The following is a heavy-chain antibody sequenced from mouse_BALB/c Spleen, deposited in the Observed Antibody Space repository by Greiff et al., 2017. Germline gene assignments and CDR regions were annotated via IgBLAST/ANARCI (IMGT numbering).Heavy chain of an antibody. J-gene: IGHJ4*01. CDR2: IWAGGST. CDR1: GFSLTSYG. CDR3: ARSYYYGSRYYAMDY. V-gene: IGHV2-9*02. D-gene: IGHD1-1*01. Sequence: VQLQESGPGLVAPSQSLSITCTVSGFSLTSYGVHWVRQPPGKGLEWLGVIWAGGSTNYNSALMSRLSISKDNSKSQVFLKMNSLQTDDTAMYYCARSYYYGSRYYAMDYWGQGTSVTVSS.